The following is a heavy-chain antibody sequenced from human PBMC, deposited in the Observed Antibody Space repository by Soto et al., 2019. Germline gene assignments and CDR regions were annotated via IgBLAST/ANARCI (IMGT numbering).Heavy chain of an antibody. CDR2: INPNSGGT. CDR3: ASSTSPYDLDHYYGMDV. Sequence: ASVKVSCKASGYTFTGYYMHWVRQAPGQGLEWIGWINPNSGGTNYAQKFQGWVTMTRDTSISTAYMELSRLRSDDTAVYYCASSTSPYDLDHYYGMDVWGQGTTVTVSS. D-gene: IGHD3-3*01. J-gene: IGHJ6*02. CDR1: GYTFTGYY. V-gene: IGHV1-2*04.